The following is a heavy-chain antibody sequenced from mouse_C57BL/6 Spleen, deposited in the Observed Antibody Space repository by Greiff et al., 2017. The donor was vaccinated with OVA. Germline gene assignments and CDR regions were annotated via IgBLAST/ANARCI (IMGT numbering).Heavy chain of an antibody. CDR2: IDPANGNT. Sequence: EVQLVESVAELVRPGASVKLSCTASGFNIKNTYMHWVKQRPEQGLEWIGRIDPANGNTKYAPKFQGKATITADTSSNTAYLQLSSLTSEDTAIYYCARPITTVVDYYAMDYWGQGTSVTVSS. CDR1: GFNIKNTY. J-gene: IGHJ4*01. CDR3: ARPITTVVDYYAMDY. V-gene: IGHV14-3*01. D-gene: IGHD1-1*01.